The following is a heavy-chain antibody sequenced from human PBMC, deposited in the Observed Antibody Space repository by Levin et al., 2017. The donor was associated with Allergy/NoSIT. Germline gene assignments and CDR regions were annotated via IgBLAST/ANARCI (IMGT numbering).Heavy chain of an antibody. D-gene: IGHD3-22*01. CDR3: TRLPEGSGYYFYNWFDP. CDR1: GFTFRGSA. V-gene: IGHV3-73*01. J-gene: IGHJ5*02. CDR2: IRSKANSYAT. Sequence: LSLTCAASGFTFRGSAMHWVRQASGKGLEWVGRIRSKANSYATAYAASVKGRFTISRDDSKNTAYLQMNSLKTEDTAVYYCTRLPEGSGYYFYNWFDPWGQGTLVTVSS.